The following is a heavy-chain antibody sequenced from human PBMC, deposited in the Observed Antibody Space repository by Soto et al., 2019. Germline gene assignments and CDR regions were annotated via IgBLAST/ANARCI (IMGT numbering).Heavy chain of an antibody. Sequence: KQSQTLSLTCAISGDSVSSNSAAWNWIRQSPSRGLEWLGRTYYRSKWYNDYAVSVKSRITINPDTSKNQFSLQLNSVTPEDTAVYYCARGKGGGGTTGQKSAFDIWGQGTMVTVSS. CDR2: TYYRSKWYN. V-gene: IGHV6-1*01. D-gene: IGHD1-1*01. J-gene: IGHJ3*02. CDR3: ARGKGGGGTTGQKSAFDI. CDR1: GDSVSSNSAA.